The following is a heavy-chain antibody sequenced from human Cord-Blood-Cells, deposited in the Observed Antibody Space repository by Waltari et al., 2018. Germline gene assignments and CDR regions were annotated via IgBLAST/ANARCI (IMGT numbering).Heavy chain of an antibody. CDR2: IYPGDSDT. V-gene: IGHV5-51*01. CDR3: ARAHNYYDSSGYSWDAFDI. J-gene: IGHJ3*02. D-gene: IGHD3-22*01. CDR1: GYSFNSYW. Sequence: EVQLVQSGAEVKKPGESLKISCKGSGYSFNSYWIGWVRQMLGKGLEWMGIIYPGDSDTRYSPSFQGQVTISADKSISTAYLQWSSLKASDTAMYYCARAHNYYDSSGYSWDAFDIWGQGTMVTVSS.